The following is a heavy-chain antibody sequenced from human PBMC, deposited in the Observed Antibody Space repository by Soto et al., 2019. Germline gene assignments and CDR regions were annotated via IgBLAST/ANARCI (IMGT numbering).Heavy chain of an antibody. D-gene: IGHD3-16*01. J-gene: IGHJ3*02. V-gene: IGHV3-30*18. CDR1: GFTFSSYG. CDR2: ISYDGSNK. Sequence: QVQLVESGGGVVQPGRSLRLSCAASGFTFSSYGMHWVRQAPGKGLEWVAVISYDGSNKYYADSVKGRFTISRDNSKNTLYLKMNSLRAEDTAVYYCAKDYVLWACAFDIWGQGTMVTVSS. CDR3: AKDYVLWACAFDI.